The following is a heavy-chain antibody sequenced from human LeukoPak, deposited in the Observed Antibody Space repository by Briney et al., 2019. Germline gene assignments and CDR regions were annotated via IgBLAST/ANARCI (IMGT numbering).Heavy chain of an antibody. Sequence: GGSLRLSCAASGFTFSSYAMSWVRQAPGKGLEWVSAISGSGGSTYYADSVKGRFSISRDNSKNTLYLQMNSLRAEDTAVYYCAKNRDYALGSFDYWGQGTLVTVSS. V-gene: IGHV3-23*01. D-gene: IGHD4-17*01. J-gene: IGHJ4*02. CDR1: GFTFSSYA. CDR2: ISGSGGST. CDR3: AKNRDYALGSFDY.